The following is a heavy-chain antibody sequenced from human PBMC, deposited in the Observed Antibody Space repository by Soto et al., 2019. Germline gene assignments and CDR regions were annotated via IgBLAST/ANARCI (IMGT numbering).Heavy chain of an antibody. J-gene: IGHJ6*02. CDR1: GGTFSSYT. CDR2: IIPILGIA. V-gene: IGHV1-69*02. CDR3: ASLMSSGYYYGMDV. Sequence: QVQLVQSGAEVKKPGSSVKVSCKASGGTFSSYTISWVRQAPGQGLEWMGRIIPILGIANYAQKFQARVTITADKSTSTAYMELSGLRSENTAVYYCASLMSSGYYYGMDVCGQGTTVTVSS. D-gene: IGHD3-10*01.